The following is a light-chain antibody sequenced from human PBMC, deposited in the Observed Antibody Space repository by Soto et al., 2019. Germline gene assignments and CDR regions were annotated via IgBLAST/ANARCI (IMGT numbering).Light chain of an antibody. Sequence: SVLTQPASVSGSPGQSITISCTGTSSDVGGYNYVSWYQQHLGKAPKLIIYEVSQRPSGVPDRFSGSKSGNTASLTVSGLQTEDEADYYCSAYAGSNNFVFGSGTKVTVL. CDR1: SSDVGGYNY. CDR2: EVS. J-gene: IGLJ1*01. CDR3: SAYAGSNNFV. V-gene: IGLV2-8*01.